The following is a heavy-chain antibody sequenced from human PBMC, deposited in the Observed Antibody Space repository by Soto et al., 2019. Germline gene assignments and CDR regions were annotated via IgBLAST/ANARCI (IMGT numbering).Heavy chain of an antibody. D-gene: IGHD2-21*02. CDR1: GFTFSSYW. CDR3: SRDLYCGGDCYSAFDI. Sequence: GGSLRLSCAASGFTFSSYWMHWVRQAQGKGLVWVSRINSDGSSTSYADSVKGRFTISRDNAKNTLYLQMNSLRAEDTAVYYCSRDLYCGGDCYSAFDIWGQGTMVTVSS. CDR2: INSDGSST. J-gene: IGHJ3*02. V-gene: IGHV3-74*01.